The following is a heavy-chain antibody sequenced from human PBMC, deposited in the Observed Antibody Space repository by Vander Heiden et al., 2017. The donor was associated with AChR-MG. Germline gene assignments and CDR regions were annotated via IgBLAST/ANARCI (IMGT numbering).Heavy chain of an antibody. CDR2: ISGSGGST. V-gene: IGHV3-23*01. J-gene: IGHJ6*02. CDR1: GFTLSSYA. D-gene: IGHD4-17*01. Sequence: EVQLLESGGGLVQPGGSLRLSCAASGFTLSSYAMSWVRQAPGKGLEWVSAISGSGGSTYYPDSVKGRFTISRDNSKNTLYLQMNSMRAEDTAVYYCAKDSDYRYYYYGMDVWGQGNTVTVSS. CDR3: AKDSDYRYYYYGMDV.